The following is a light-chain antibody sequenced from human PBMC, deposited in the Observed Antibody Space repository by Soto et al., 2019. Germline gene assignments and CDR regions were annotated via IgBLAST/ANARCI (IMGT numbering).Light chain of an antibody. J-gene: IGKJ1*01. CDR3: QQYNNWPPWT. CDR2: GAS. V-gene: IGKV3-15*01. Sequence: EIVMTQSPATLSVSLGERATLSCRASQSVSSNLAWYQQKPGQAPRLLIYGASTRATGIPARFSGSGSGTEFTLTISSPQSEDFAVYYCQQYNNWPPWTFGQGTKVEIK. CDR1: QSVSSN.